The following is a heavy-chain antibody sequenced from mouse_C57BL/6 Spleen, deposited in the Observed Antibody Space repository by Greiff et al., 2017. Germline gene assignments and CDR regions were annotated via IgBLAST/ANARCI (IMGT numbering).Heavy chain of an antibody. CDR2: INPSNGGT. Sequence: QVQLQQPGTELVKPGASVKLSCKASGYTFTSYWMHWVKQRPGQGLEWIGNINPSNGGTNYNEKFKSKATLTVDKSASTAYMQLSSLTSEDSAVYYCARGRDRIYDYDGGFAYWGQGTLVTVSA. CDR3: ARGRDRIYDYDGGFAY. V-gene: IGHV1-53*01. D-gene: IGHD2-4*01. CDR1: GYTFTSYW. J-gene: IGHJ3*01.